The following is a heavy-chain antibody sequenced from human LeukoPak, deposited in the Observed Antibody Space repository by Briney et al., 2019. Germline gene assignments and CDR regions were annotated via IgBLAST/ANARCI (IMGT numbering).Heavy chain of an antibody. CDR2: IYPGDSDT. D-gene: IGHD2/OR15-2a*01. Sequence: GESLKISCKASGDGSTYYWIGWVRQMSGQGLEWMGTIYPGDSDTRYNPSFQGQVTISADKSINTAYLQWSSLKASDTAMYYCAGRANTRQYFFAYDVWGQGTMVSV. J-gene: IGHJ3*01. V-gene: IGHV5-51*01. CDR3: AGRANTRQYFFAYDV. CDR1: GDGSTYYW.